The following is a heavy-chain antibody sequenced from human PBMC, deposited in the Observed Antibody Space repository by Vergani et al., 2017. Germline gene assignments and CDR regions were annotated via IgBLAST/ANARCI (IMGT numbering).Heavy chain of an antibody. CDR3: ARHDVLEGLFDP. CDR2: ILTVGNT. V-gene: IGHV4-61*02. Sequence: QVQLQESGPGLVKPSQTLSLTCSVSGDSINSDTNHWSWMRQPAGKGLEWVGRILTVGNTNYNPSLKSVVCMSTDTSKNQFYLKLTSLTAADTSVYYCARHDVLEGLFDPWGPGTLVTGST. D-gene: IGHD3-16*01. J-gene: IGHJ5*01. CDR1: GDSINSDT.